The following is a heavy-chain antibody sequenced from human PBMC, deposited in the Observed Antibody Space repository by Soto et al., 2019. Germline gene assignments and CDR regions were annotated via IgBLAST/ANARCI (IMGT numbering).Heavy chain of an antibody. V-gene: IGHV3-7*03. CDR2: IKQDGSEK. Sequence: GGSLRLSCAASGFAFSSYWMAWVRQAPGKGLEWVAHIKQDGSEKFYVDSVKGRFTISRDNAKNSLDLQMNGLRPEDTAFYYCASGTGNLWLEYLESWGQGTVVTVSS. CDR1: GFAFSSYW. CDR3: ASGTGNLWLEYLES. J-gene: IGHJ4*02. D-gene: IGHD5-18*01.